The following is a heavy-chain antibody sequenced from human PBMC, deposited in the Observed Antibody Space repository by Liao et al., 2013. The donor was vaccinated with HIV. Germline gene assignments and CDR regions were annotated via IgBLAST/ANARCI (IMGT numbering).Heavy chain of an antibody. CDR1: GDSLSHYY. CDR2: VYNSGDT. CDR3: ARDQCSGGSCYRTDVFDI. Sequence: QVQLQESGPGLVKPSETLSLTCAVSGDSLSHYYWSWIRQPAGKGLEWIGRVYNSGDTKLNPAFWGRVTMSVDTSKNHFSLKLSSVTAADTAVYYCARDQCSGGSCYRTDVFDIWGQGTAVTVSS. V-gene: IGHV4-4*07. J-gene: IGHJ3*02. D-gene: IGHD2-15*01.